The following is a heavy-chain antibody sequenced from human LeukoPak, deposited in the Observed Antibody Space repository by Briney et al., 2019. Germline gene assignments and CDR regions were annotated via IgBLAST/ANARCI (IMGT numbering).Heavy chain of an antibody. D-gene: IGHD3-10*02. CDR3: AELGITMIGGV. CDR2: ISGSGGAT. CDR1: GFTFNTYG. J-gene: IGHJ6*04. Sequence: PGGSLRLSCAASGFTFNTYGMSWVPQAPGKGREGVSGISGSGGATYYADSVKGRFTISRDNAKNSLYLQMNSLRAEDTAVYYCAELGITMIGGVWGKGTTVTISS. V-gene: IGHV3-23*01.